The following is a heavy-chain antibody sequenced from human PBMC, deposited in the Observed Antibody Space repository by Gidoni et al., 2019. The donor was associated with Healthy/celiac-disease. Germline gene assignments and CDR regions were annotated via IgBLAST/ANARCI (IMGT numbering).Heavy chain of an antibody. J-gene: IGHJ4*02. Sequence: EVKLVQSGAEVQKPGESLRIYCTGSGYSFTRYWISWVRQMPGKGLEWMGMIDPSDSYTNYSPSFQGHFTISADKSISTAYLQWSSLKASDTAMYYCARLYSGYDSSVTRDYWGQGTLVTVSS. CDR3: ARLYSGYDSSVTRDY. CDR1: GYSFTRYW. V-gene: IGHV5-10-1*03. D-gene: IGHD5-12*01. CDR2: IDPSDSYT.